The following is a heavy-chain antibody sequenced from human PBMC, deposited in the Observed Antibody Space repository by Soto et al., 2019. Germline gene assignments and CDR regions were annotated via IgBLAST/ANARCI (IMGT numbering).Heavy chain of an antibody. Sequence: GGSLRLSCAASGFTFDDYAMHWVRQAPGKGLEWVSGISWNSGSIGYADSVKGRFTISRDNAKNSLYLQMNSLRAEDTALYYCAKAGGPVLRFLEWSIDYWGQGTLVTVSS. CDR1: GFTFDDYA. CDR3: AKAGGPVLRFLEWSIDY. D-gene: IGHD3-3*01. J-gene: IGHJ4*02. V-gene: IGHV3-9*01. CDR2: ISWNSGSI.